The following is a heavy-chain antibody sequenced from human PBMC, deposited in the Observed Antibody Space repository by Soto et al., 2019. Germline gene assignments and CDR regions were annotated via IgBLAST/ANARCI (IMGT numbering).Heavy chain of an antibody. D-gene: IGHD6-6*01. CDR2: IIPIFGTA. Sequence: SVKVSCKASGGTFSSYAISWVRQAPGQGLEWMGGIIPIFGTANYAQKFQGRVTITADESTSTAYMELSSLRSEDTAVYYCASYSSSGGDPYYYYGMDVWGQGTTVTVSS. CDR1: GGTFSSYA. V-gene: IGHV1-69*13. J-gene: IGHJ6*02. CDR3: ASYSSSGGDPYYYYGMDV.